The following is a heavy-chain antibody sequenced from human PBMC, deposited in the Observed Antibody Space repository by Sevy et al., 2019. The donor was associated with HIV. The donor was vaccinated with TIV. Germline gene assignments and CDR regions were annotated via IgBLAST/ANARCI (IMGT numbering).Heavy chain of an antibody. Sequence: SETLSLTCAVSGGSISSSNWWNWVRQPPGKGLESIGEIYHSGSTNRNPSLKSRVTISLDKSKNQFSLKLSSVTAADTAVYYCARGGGGYCSSTSCHVDYWGQGTLVTVSS. CDR3: ARGGGGYCSSTSCHVDY. CDR1: GGSISSSNW. CDR2: IYHSGST. V-gene: IGHV4-4*02. D-gene: IGHD2-2*03. J-gene: IGHJ4*02.